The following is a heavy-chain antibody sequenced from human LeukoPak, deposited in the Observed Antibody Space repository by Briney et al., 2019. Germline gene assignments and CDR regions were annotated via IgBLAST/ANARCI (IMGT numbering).Heavy chain of an antibody. CDR3: AKDRGCRTGNCRVNWFDP. V-gene: IGHV3-43*02. CDR2: ISANGGGT. Sequence: GGSLRLSCAVSGFTFGDYAMHWVRQVPGEGLEWVSLISANGGGTYYPDSVKGRFTISRDNSKNSLYLQMNSLRTEDTALYHCAKDRGCRTGNCRVNWFDPWGQGTLVTVSS. J-gene: IGHJ5*02. D-gene: IGHD3/OR15-3a*01. CDR1: GFTFGDYA.